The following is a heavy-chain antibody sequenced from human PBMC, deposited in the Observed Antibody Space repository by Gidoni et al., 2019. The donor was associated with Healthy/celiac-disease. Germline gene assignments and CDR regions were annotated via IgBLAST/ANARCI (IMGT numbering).Heavy chain of an antibody. V-gene: IGHV4-59*01. CDR2: IYYSGST. Sequence: QVQLQASGPGLVKPSETLSLTCTVSGGSISSYYWSWIRQPPGKGLEWIGYIYYSGSTNYNPSLKSRVTISVDTSKNQFSLKLSSVTAADTAVYYCARDDSSGYSSWFDPWGQGTLVTVSS. D-gene: IGHD3-22*01. CDR1: GGSISSYY. CDR3: ARDDSSGYSSWFDP. J-gene: IGHJ5*02.